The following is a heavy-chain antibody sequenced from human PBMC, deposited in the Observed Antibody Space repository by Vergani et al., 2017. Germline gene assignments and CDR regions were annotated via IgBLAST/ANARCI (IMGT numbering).Heavy chain of an antibody. D-gene: IGHD3-22*01. CDR3: ARDHDSSGYYRCGGWFDP. Sequence: QVQLQESGPGLVKPSQTLSLTCTVSGGSISSGSYYWSWIRQPAGKGLEWIGRIYTSGSTNYNPSLKSRVTMSVDTSKNQFSLKLSSVTAADTAVYYCARDHDSSGYYRCGGWFDPWGQGTLVTVSS. CDR1: GGSISSGSYY. V-gene: IGHV4-61*02. CDR2: IYTSGST. J-gene: IGHJ5*02.